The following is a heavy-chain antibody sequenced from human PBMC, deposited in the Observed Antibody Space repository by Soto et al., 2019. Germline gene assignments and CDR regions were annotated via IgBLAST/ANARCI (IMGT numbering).Heavy chain of an antibody. V-gene: IGHV4-39*01. J-gene: IGHJ6*02. CDR2: IYYSGST. CDR3: ARDCSSSRYYGGYNSGLDV. D-gene: IGHD2-2*01. CDR1: GGSIRSSGYY. Sequence: SETQSLTCTVSGGSIRSSGYYWAWIRQPPGKGLEWIGSIYYSGSTYHNPSLKSRVTISVDTSNNQFSLKLSFVTAADTAVYFCARDCSSSRYYGGYNSGLDVWGQGTTVTVSS.